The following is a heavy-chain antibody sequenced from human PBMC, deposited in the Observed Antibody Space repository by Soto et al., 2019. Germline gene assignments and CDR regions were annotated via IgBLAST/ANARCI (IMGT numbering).Heavy chain of an antibody. CDR1: EYTFRNYA. D-gene: IGHD3-22*01. Sequence: QVELVQSGAEVKKPGYSVKVSCQASEYTFRNYAISWVRQAPGQGLEWMGGIIPIFGTANYAQKFQGRVTITADTSANTVYLELSSLRSEYTAVYYCASTKYDSSAYYYWYLGLWGRGTLVTVSS. V-gene: IGHV1-69*06. J-gene: IGHJ2*01. CDR3: ASTKYDSSAYYYWYLGL. CDR2: IIPIFGTA.